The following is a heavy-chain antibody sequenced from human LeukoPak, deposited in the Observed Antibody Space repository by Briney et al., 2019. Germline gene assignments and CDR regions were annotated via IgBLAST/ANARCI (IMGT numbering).Heavy chain of an antibody. D-gene: IGHD2-2*01. V-gene: IGHV1-69*01. CDR1: GGTFSSYA. Sequence: SVKVSCKASGGTFSSYAISWVRQAPGQGLEWMGGIIPIFGTANYAQKFQGRVTIIADESTSTAYMELSSLRSEDTAVYYCARGSQRLGVPAAMYGMDVWGKGTTVTVSS. J-gene: IGHJ6*04. CDR2: IIPIFGTA. CDR3: ARGSQRLGVPAAMYGMDV.